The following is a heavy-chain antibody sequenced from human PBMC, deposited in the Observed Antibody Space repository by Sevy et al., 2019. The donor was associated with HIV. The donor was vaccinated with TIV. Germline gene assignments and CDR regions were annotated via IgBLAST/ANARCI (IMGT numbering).Heavy chain of an antibody. CDR3: ARHCSGSSCSHAFDI. CDR2: INHSGSA. V-gene: IGHV4-34*01. CDR1: GGSFSGYY. D-gene: IGHD2-2*01. Sequence: SETLSLTCAVYGGSFSGYYWSWIRQPPGKGLEWVGEINHSGSANYNPSLKSRVTISVDTSDNKFSLKLSSVTAADTAVYYCARHCSGSSCSHAFDIWGQGTMVTVSS. J-gene: IGHJ3*02.